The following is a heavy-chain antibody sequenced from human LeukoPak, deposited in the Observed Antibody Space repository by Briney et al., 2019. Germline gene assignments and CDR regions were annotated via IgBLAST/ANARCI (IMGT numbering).Heavy chain of an antibody. D-gene: IGHD3-10*01. V-gene: IGHV1-2*02. CDR3: ARVRETMVRGVRAQTDAFVI. CDR2: INPNSGGT. J-gene: IGHJ3*02. Sequence: ASVKVSCKASGYTFTGYYMHWVRQAPGQGLEWMGWINPNSGGTNYAQKFQGRVTMTRDTSISTAYMELSRLRSDDTAVYYCARVRETMVRGVRAQTDAFVIWGQGTMVTVSS. CDR1: GYTFTGYY.